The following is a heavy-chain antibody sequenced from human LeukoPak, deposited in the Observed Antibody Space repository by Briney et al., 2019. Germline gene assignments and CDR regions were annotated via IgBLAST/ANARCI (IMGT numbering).Heavy chain of an antibody. D-gene: IGHD4-23*01. CDR2: IYTSGST. V-gene: IGHV4-4*07. CDR3: ARYKEPTVVTPYWYFDL. J-gene: IGHJ2*01. CDR1: GGSISSYY. Sequence: SETLSLTCTVSGGSISSYYWTWIRQPAGKGLEWIGRIYTSGSTNYNPSLKSRVTISVDTSKNQFSLKLSSVTAADTAVYYCARYKEPTVVTPYWYFDLWGRGTLVTVSS.